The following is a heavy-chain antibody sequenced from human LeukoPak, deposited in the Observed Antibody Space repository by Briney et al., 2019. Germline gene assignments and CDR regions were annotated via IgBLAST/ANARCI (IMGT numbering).Heavy chain of an antibody. J-gene: IGHJ4*02. V-gene: IGHV3-21*01. D-gene: IGHD6-6*01. CDR2: ISSSSSYI. CDR3: ARGMTRIAARLEVYYFDY. Sequence: GGSLRLSCAASGFTFSSYSMNWVRQASGKGLEWVSSISSSSSYIYYADSVKGRFTISRDNAKNSLYLQMNSLRAEDTAVYYCARGMTRIAARLEVYYFDYWGQGTLVTVSS. CDR1: GFTFSSYS.